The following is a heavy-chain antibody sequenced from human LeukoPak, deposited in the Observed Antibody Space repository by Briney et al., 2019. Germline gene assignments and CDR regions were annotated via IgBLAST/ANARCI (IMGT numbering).Heavy chain of an antibody. CDR3: ARERSSRPAGAYDAFDI. Sequence: GGSLRLSCAASGFTFSSYAMSWVRQAPGKGLEWVSAISGSGGSTYYADSVKGRFTISRDNSKNTLYLQMNSLRAEDTAVYYCARERSSRPAGAYDAFDIWGQGTMVTVSS. CDR1: GFTFSSYA. J-gene: IGHJ3*02. V-gene: IGHV3-23*01. CDR2: ISGSGGST. D-gene: IGHD6-13*01.